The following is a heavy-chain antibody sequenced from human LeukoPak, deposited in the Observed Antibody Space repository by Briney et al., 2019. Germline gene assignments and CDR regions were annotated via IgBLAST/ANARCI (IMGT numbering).Heavy chain of an antibody. Sequence: PGGSLRLSCAASGFTFSNYDIHWVRQAPGKGLEWVTFIRYDGSNKYYADSVKGRFTISRDNSKNTLYLQMNSLRAEDTAVYYCAKAGVYSGYVMYYFDYWGQGTLVTVSS. CDR3: AKAGVYSGYVMYYFDY. J-gene: IGHJ4*02. CDR2: IRYDGSNK. D-gene: IGHD5-12*01. V-gene: IGHV3-30*02. CDR1: GFTFSNYD.